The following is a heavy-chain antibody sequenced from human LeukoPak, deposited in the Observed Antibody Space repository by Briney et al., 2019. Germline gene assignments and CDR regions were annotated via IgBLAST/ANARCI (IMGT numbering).Heavy chain of an antibody. J-gene: IGHJ6*03. CDR2: ISSSSSTI. CDR3: ARERVTNWNQKNYMDV. V-gene: IGHV3-48*01. CDR1: GFTFSTYS. Sequence: GGSLRLSCAASGFTFSTYSMNWVRQAPGKGLEWVSYISSSSSTIYYADSVKGRFTISRDNAKNSLYLQMNSLRAEDTAVYYCARERVTNWNQKNYMDVWGKGTTVTVSS. D-gene: IGHD1-1*01.